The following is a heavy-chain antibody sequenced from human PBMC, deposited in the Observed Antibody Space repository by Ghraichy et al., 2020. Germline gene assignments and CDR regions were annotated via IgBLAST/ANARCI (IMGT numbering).Heavy chain of an antibody. Sequence: SQTLSLTCTVSGAAISSYYWTWIRQPPGEGLEWIGYIYSSGSPNYNPSLRGRVTMSADTSKNQVSLKLTSVTAADTAVYYCARDQGGCGDYVFDYWGQGTLVTVSS. CDR3: ARDQGGCGDYVFDY. CDR2: IYSSGSP. V-gene: IGHV4-59*01. D-gene: IGHD4-17*01. J-gene: IGHJ4*02. CDR1: GAAISSYY.